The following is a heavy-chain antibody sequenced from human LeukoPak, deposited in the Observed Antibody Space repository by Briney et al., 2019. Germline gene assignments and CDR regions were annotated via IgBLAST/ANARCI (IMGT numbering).Heavy chain of an antibody. V-gene: IGHV1-18*01. J-gene: IGHJ4*02. CDR3: ARGGLRYYDSSGYFGY. CDR2: ISAYNGNT. Sequence: ASVKVSCKASGGTFSSYAISWVRQAPGQGLEWMGWISAYNGNTNYAQKLQGRVTMTTDTSTSTAYMELRSLRSDDTAVYYCARGGLRYYDSSGYFGYWGQGTLVTVSS. CDR1: GGTFSSYA. D-gene: IGHD3-22*01.